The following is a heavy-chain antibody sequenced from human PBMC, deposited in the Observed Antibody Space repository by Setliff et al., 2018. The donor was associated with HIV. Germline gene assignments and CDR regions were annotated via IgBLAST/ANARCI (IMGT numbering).Heavy chain of an antibody. CDR3: ARGGYRDGYDY. D-gene: IGHD5-18*01. CDR1: GGSISAYY. V-gene: IGHV4-59*01. CDR2: IHSYGST. J-gene: IGHJ4*02. Sequence: SETLSLTCTVSGGSISAYYWSWIRQPPGKRLEWIGYIHSYGSTDYNPSLESRVTISVDTSKNQLSLKLRSVAAADTAVYYCARGGYRDGYDYWGQGTLVTVS.